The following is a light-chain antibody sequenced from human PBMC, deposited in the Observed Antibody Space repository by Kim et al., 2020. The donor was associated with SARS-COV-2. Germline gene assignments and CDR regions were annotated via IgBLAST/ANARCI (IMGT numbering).Light chain of an antibody. J-gene: IGLJ2*01. V-gene: IGLV2-14*04. CDR1: SSDISVYDC. CDR2: DVS. CDR3: SSFTTRNTLV. Sequence: GQSITLSCTGTSSDISVYDCVSWYQQHPGEAPKLIIHDVSQRPSGVSSRFSGSKSGNTASLTIFGLQAEDEADYYCSSFTTRNTLVFGGGTQLTVL.